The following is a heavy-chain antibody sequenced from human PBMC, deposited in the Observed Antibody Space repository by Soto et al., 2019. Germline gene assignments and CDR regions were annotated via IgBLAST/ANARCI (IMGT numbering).Heavy chain of an antibody. CDR1: GGSFSGYY. CDR3: ARAPHGGYGRGPGSFDS. CDR2: INHSGST. D-gene: IGHD5-12*01. Sequence: QVQLQQWGAGLLKPSETLSLTCAVYGGSFSGYYCSWIRQPPGKGLEWIGEINHSGSTNYNPALKNGVTISVDTSKTQFAVRLSSMTAAVTAVYYCARAPHGGYGRGPGSFDSWGQGTLVTVSS. J-gene: IGHJ4*02. V-gene: IGHV4-34*01.